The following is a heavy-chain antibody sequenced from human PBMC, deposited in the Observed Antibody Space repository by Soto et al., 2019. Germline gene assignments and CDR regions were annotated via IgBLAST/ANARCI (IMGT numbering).Heavy chain of an antibody. V-gene: IGHV1-18*01. CDR2: INPDNGNT. CDR3: ATDQGITTFGVYSMYYYGMDV. Sequence: QVQLVQSGAEVKKPGASVKVSCKASGYTFTRSGISWVRQAPGQGLEWLGWINPDNGNTNYAQHLQGRVSLTTATCTSTAYMDLRSVRSDDTAVYYCATDQGITTFGVYSMYYYGMDVWGQGTTVTVSS. D-gene: IGHD3-3*01. J-gene: IGHJ6*02. CDR1: GYTFTRSG.